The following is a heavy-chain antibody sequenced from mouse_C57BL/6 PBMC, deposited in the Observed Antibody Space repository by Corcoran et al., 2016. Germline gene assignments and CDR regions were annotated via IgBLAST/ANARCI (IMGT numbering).Heavy chain of an antibody. J-gene: IGHJ1*03. CDR1: GYTFTTYG. Sequence: QIQLVQSGPELKKPGETVKISCKASGYTFTTYGMSWVKQAPGKGLKWMGWINTYSGVPTYADDFKGRFAFSLETSASTAYLQINNLKNEDTATYFCARYWDVRYFDVWGTGTTVTVSS. D-gene: IGHD4-1*01. CDR3: ARYWDVRYFDV. CDR2: INTYSGVP. V-gene: IGHV9-3*01.